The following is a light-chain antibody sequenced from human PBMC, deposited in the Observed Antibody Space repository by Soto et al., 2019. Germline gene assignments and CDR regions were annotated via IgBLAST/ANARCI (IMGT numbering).Light chain of an antibody. V-gene: IGKV3-11*01. CDR2: DAS. CDR1: QSVSSF. J-gene: IGKJ4*01. CDR3: QQRINWPLT. Sequence: EIVLTQSPATLSLSPGERDTLSCRASQSVSSFLAWYQQKPGQAPRLLIYDASNRATGIPTRFSGSGSGTDFTLTISSLEPEDCAVYYCQQRINWPLTFGGGTKVEIK.